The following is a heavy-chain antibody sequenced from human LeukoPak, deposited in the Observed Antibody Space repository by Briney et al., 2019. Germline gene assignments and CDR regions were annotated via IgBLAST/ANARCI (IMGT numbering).Heavy chain of an antibody. Sequence: ASVKVSCKASGYTFTSYGITWVRQAPGQGLEWMGWINPNSGGTNYAQKFQGGVTMTRDTSISTAYMELSRLRSDDTAVYYCARDRRSLEWLPPKYNWFDPWGQGTLVTVSS. J-gene: IGHJ5*02. CDR1: GYTFTSYG. CDR2: INPNSGGT. CDR3: ARDRRSLEWLPPKYNWFDP. V-gene: IGHV1-2*02. D-gene: IGHD5-12*01.